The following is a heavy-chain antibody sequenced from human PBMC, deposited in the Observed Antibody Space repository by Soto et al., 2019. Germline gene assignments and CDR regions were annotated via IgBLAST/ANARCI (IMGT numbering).Heavy chain of an antibody. CDR1: GFTFSTYA. CDR3: ARGGLYGDLPGWTGDAFDL. D-gene: IGHD4-17*01. J-gene: IGHJ3*01. V-gene: IGHV3-23*01. Sequence: EVQLLESGGGLVHPGGSLRLSCAASGFTFSTYAMSWVRQAPGKGLEWVSSISGSGVSTYYADSVKGRFTISRDNSKNTLNLQMNSLRAEDTALYYCARGGLYGDLPGWTGDAFDLWGQGTMVTVSS. CDR2: ISGSGVST.